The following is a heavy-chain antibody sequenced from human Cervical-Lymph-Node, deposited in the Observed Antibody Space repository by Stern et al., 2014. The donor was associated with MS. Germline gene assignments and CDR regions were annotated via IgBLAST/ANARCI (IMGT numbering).Heavy chain of an antibody. V-gene: IGHV5-51*01. CDR1: GYSFTSYW. CDR2: IYPGDSHP. J-gene: IGHJ4*02. Sequence: VQLVESGAEVKKPGESLKISCKGSGYSFTSYWIGWVRQMPGKGLEWMGIIYPGDSHPRYRPSFQGQVTISAAKSISNAYLQWSSLKASDTAMYYCARPTVTSGYFDYWGQGTLVTVSS. CDR3: ARPTVTSGYFDY. D-gene: IGHD4-17*01.